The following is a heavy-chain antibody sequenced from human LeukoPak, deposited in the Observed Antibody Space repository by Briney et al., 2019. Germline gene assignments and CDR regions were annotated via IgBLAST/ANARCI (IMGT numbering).Heavy chain of an antibody. V-gene: IGHV2-5*02. CDR3: AHSRYYYHSSGYDYEY. J-gene: IGHJ4*02. CDR1: GFSLTTSGVG. D-gene: IGHD3-22*01. CDR2: IYWDDDK. Sequence: ESGPTLVNPTQTLTLTCTFSGFSLTTSGVGVGWIRQPPGKALEWLAVIYWDDDKRYSPSLKSRLTITKDTSKNQVVLTMTNMDPVDTATYNCAHSRYYYHSSGYDYEYWGQGTLVTVSS.